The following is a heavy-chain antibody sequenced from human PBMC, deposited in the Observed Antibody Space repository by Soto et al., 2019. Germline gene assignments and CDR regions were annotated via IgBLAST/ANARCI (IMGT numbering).Heavy chain of an antibody. CDR2: LHSGGDT. CDR1: GIPVSSNY. J-gene: IGHJ6*02. D-gene: IGHD3-10*01. CDR3: ARVGPYYYASRMDV. V-gene: IGHV3-53*04. Sequence: EVQLVESGGGLVQPGGSLRLSCVASGIPVSSNYMTWVRQAPGKGLEWVSVLHSGGDTYYANAVKGRFTISRHDSTNTLFLQMNSLTAEDTAVYYCARVGPYYYASRMDVWGQGTTVTVSS.